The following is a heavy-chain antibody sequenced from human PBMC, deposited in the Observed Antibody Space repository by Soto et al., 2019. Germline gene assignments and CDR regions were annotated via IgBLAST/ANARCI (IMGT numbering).Heavy chain of an antibody. CDR2: IRSKTYGGTP. V-gene: IGHV3-49*03. CDR3: ARDGLYSSGLYRSGFDC. D-gene: IGHD6-19*01. CDR1: GFTFGDDA. J-gene: IGHJ4*02. Sequence: EVKLVESGGGLVQPGRSLRLSCTASGFTFGDDAMIWFRQAPGKGLEWVGFIRSKTYGGTPDYAASVKGRITISRDDSRSDAYLHMHSLQTDDTAVYYCARDGLYSSGLYRSGFDCWGQGTLVTVSS.